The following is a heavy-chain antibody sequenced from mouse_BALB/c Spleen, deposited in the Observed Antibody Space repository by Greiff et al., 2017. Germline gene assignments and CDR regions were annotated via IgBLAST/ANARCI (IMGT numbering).Heavy chain of an antibody. Sequence: EVQGVESGGGLVQPGGSRKLSCAASGFTFSSFGMHWVRQAPEKGLEWVAYISSGSSTIYYADTVKGRFTISRDNPKNTLFLQMTSLRSEDTAMYYCARRQLGQYYAMDYWGQGTSVTVSS. J-gene: IGHJ4*01. CDR2: ISSGSSTI. CDR1: GFTFSSFG. CDR3: ARRQLGQYYAMDY. V-gene: IGHV5-17*02. D-gene: IGHD4-1*02.